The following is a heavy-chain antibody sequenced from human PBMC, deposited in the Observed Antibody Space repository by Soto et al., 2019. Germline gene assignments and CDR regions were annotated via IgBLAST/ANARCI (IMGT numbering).Heavy chain of an antibody. CDR2: ISAYNGNT. CDR3: ARVGDFWSGYYHRAFDI. Sequence: SVKVSCKASGYTFTSYGISWVRQAPGQGLEWMGWISAYNGNTNYAQKLQGRVTMTTDTSTSTAYMELRSLRSDDTAVYYCARVGDFWSGYYHRAFDIWGQGTMVTVSS. D-gene: IGHD3-3*01. V-gene: IGHV1-18*01. J-gene: IGHJ3*02. CDR1: GYTFTSYG.